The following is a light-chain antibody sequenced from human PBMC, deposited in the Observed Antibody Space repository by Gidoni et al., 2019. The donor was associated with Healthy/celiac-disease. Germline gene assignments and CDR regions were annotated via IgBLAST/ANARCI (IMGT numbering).Light chain of an antibody. CDR3: QQSYSTLIT. Sequence: DIQMTQSPSSLSASVGDRVTITCRASQSISSYLNWYQQKPGKAPKLLIYAASSLQSGVPSRFSGSGSGTDFTLNISSLQPEDCATYYCQQSYSTLITFGQGTRLEIK. J-gene: IGKJ5*01. CDR2: AAS. CDR1: QSISSY. V-gene: IGKV1-39*01.